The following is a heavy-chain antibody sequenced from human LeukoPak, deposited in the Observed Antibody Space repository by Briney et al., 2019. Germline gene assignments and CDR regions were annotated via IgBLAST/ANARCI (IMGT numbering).Heavy chain of an antibody. CDR3: ARGGQLLLPYYFDY. J-gene: IGHJ4*02. CDR2: IYYSGST. D-gene: IGHD2-2*01. CDR1: GGSISSYY. Sequence: SETLSLTCTVSGGSISSYYWSWIRQPPGKGLEWIGYIYYSGSTNYNPSLKSLVTIYVDSSKNQFSLKLSSVTAADTAVYYCARGGQLLLPYYFDYWGQGTLVTVSS. V-gene: IGHV4-59*01.